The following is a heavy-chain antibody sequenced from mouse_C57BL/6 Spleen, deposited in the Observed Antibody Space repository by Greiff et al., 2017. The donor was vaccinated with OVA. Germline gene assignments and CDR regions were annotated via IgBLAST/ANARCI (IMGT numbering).Heavy chain of an antibody. J-gene: IGHJ4*01. CDR1: GYTFTSYW. CDR3: ARGDAMDY. Sequence: VQLQQPGAELVKPGASVKLSCKASGYTFTSYWMQWVKQRPGQGPEWIGEIDPSDSYTNYNQKFKGKATLTVDTSSSTAYMQLSSLTSEDSAVYYCARGDAMDYWGQGTSVTVSS. V-gene: IGHV1-50*01. CDR2: IDPSDSYT.